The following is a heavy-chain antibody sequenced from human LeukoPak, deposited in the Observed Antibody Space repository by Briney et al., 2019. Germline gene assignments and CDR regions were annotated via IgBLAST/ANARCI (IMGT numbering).Heavy chain of an antibody. V-gene: IGHV3-66*02. Sequence: PGGSLRISCAASGFTVGNNYMSWVRQAPGKGLEWVSVIYSDGSTYYADSVKARFTISRDNSKNTLYLQMNSLRADDMAVYYCARDPGGGPTHGYWGQGTLVTVSS. D-gene: IGHD1-26*01. J-gene: IGHJ4*02. CDR2: IYSDGST. CDR1: GFTVGNNY. CDR3: ARDPGGGPTHGY.